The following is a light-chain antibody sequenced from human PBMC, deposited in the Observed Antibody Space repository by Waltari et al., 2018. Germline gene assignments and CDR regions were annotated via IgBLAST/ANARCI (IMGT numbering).Light chain of an antibody. J-gene: IGLJ2*01. V-gene: IGLV3-21*03. CDR3: QVWHTTSDHVV. Sequence: SYVLTQPPSVSVAPGKTARITCGGNNIGDRRVHWYQQKPGQAPVLVVYDDSDRPSRIPDRFSGSNSGNPATLTVSRVEAGDEADYYCQVWHTTSDHVVFGGGTKLTVL. CDR1: NIGDRR. CDR2: DDS.